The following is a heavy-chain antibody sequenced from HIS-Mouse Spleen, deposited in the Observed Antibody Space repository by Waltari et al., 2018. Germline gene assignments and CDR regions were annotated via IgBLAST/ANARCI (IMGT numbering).Heavy chain of an antibody. V-gene: IGHV3-7*01. D-gene: IGHD2-8*01. J-gene: IGHJ4*02. CDR2: IKQDGSEK. CDR3: ARASNGARDY. Sequence: VQLQQWGAGLLKPSETLSITCAVSGGSFSGYYWSWIRQPPGKGLEWVANIKQDGSEKYYVDSVKGRFTISRDNAKNSLYLQMNSLRAEDTAVYYCARASNGARDYWGQGTLVTVSS. CDR1: GGSFSGYY.